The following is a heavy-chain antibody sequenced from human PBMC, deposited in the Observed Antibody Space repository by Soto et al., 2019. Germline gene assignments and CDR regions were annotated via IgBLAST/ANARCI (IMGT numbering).Heavy chain of an antibody. J-gene: IGHJ3*02. CDR1: GFTFSSYW. Sequence: EVQLVESGGGLVQPGGSLRLSCAASGFTFSSYWMHWVRQAPGKGLVWVSRINSDGSSTSYADSVKGRFTISRDNAKNTLYLQMNSVRAEDTAVYYCARDPASYCSGGSCRDAFDIWGQGTMVTVSS. V-gene: IGHV3-74*01. CDR3: ARDPASYCSGGSCRDAFDI. D-gene: IGHD2-15*01. CDR2: INSDGSST.